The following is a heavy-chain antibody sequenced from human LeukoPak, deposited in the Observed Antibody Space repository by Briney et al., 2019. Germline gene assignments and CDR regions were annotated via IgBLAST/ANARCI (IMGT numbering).Heavy chain of an antibody. CDR2: INHSGST. CDR1: GGSFSGNY. V-gene: IGHV4-34*01. D-gene: IGHD5-18*01. J-gene: IGHJ4*02. CDR3: ARGRGYSYGYVY. Sequence: PSETLSLTCAVYGGSFSGNYWSWIRQPPGKGLEWIGEINHSGSTNYNPSLKSRVTISVDTSKNQFSLKLSSVTAADTAVYYCARGRGYSYGYVYWGQGTLVTVSS.